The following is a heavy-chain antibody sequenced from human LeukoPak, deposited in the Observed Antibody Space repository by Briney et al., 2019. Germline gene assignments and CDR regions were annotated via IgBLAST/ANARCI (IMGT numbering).Heavy chain of an antibody. D-gene: IGHD3-22*01. Sequence: SETLSLTCTVSGGSISSGDYYWSWIRQPPGKGLEWIEYMYYSGSTYYNPSLKSRVTMSADTSKNQLSLKLSSVTAADTAVYYCARPYYYDSRIDPWGQGILVTVSS. CDR1: GGSISSGDYY. V-gene: IGHV4-30-4*01. CDR3: ARPYYYDSRIDP. J-gene: IGHJ5*02. CDR2: MYYSGST.